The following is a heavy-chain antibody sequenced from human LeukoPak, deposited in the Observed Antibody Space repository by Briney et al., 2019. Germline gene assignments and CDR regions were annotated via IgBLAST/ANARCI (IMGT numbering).Heavy chain of an antibody. Sequence: GGSLRLSCAASGFPFDDYGMTWVRQAPGKGLEWVSGINWNGGSTGYADSVKGRFTISRDNAKNSLYLQMNSLRAENTALYYCASAGLTYGSGSYFVYWGQGTLVTVSS. CDR1: GFPFDDYG. CDR2: INWNGGST. V-gene: IGHV3-20*04. CDR3: ASAGLTYGSGSYFVY. D-gene: IGHD3-10*01. J-gene: IGHJ4*02.